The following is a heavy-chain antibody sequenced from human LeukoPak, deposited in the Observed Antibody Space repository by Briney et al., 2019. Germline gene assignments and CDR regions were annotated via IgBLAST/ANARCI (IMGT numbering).Heavy chain of an antibody. J-gene: IGHJ4*02. Sequence: GASVKVSCKASGGTFSSYAISWVRQAPGQGLEWMGGIIPIFGTANYAQKFQGRVTMTRNTSRSIAYMELSSLRSEDMAVYYCARKFLGSRGYYFDYWGQGTLVTVSS. V-gene: IGHV1-69*05. CDR3: ARKFLGSRGYYFDY. D-gene: IGHD3-10*01. CDR2: IIPIFGTA. CDR1: GGTFSSYA.